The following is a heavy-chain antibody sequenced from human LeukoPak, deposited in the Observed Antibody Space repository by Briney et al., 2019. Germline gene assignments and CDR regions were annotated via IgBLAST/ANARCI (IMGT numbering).Heavy chain of an antibody. CDR3: ARELGRSSWYDY. CDR2: IYTSGST. D-gene: IGHD6-13*01. Sequence: SETLSLTCTVSGGSISSYYWSWIRQPAGKGLDWIGRIYTSGSTNYNPSLKSRVTMSVDTSKNQFSLKLSSVTAADTAVYYCARELGRSSWYDYWGQGTLVTVSS. V-gene: IGHV4-4*07. J-gene: IGHJ4*02. CDR1: GGSISSYY.